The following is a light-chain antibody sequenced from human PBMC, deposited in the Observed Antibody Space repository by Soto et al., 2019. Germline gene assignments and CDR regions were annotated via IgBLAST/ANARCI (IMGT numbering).Light chain of an antibody. CDR3: AAWDGSLYGPV. J-gene: IGLJ2*01. V-gene: IGLV1-44*01. CDR1: SSNIGSNP. CDR2: SNN. Sequence: QLVLPQPPSASGTPGQRVTISCSGSSSNIGSNPVNWYQHLPGTAPKLLIYSNNQRPSGVPDRFSGSKSGTSASLAISGLQSEDEADYYCAAWDGSLYGPVFGGGTKVTVL.